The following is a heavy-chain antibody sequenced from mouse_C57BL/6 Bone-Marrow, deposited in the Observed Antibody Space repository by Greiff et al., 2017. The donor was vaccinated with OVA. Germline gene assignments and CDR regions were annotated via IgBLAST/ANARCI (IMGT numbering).Heavy chain of an antibody. Sequence: VKLQESGPGLVQPSQRLSITCTVSGFSLTSYGVHWVRQPPGKGLEWLGVIWSGGSTDYNAAFISRLSISKDNSKSQVFFKMNSLQADDTAIYYCATLTYYFDYWGQGTTLTVSS. V-gene: IGHV2-4*01. CDR1: GFSLTSYG. CDR2: IWSGGST. J-gene: IGHJ2*01. CDR3: ATLTYYFDY. D-gene: IGHD4-1*01.